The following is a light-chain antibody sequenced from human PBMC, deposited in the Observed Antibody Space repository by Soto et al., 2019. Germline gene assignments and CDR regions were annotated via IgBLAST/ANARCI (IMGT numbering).Light chain of an antibody. V-gene: IGKV1-12*01. CDR1: QPISSW. Sequence: IQMTQSPSSVSASVGDRVTITCRASQPISSWLAWYQQKPGQPPNLLIYSASTLRSGVPSRFSGSESGTLFTLTITNLQPEDFAVYFCQQYDNLPLTFGPGTKVDIK. CDR3: QQYDNLPLT. J-gene: IGKJ3*01. CDR2: SAS.